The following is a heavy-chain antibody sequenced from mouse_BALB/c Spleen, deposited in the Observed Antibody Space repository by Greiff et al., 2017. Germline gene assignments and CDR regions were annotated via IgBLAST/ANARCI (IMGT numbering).Heavy chain of an antibody. V-gene: IGHV1S126*01. CDR3: ARGYYGSDAMDY. Sequence: VKLVESGPQLVRPGASVKISCKASGYSFTSYWMHWVKQRPGQGLEWIGMIDPSDSETRLNQKFKDKATLTVDKSSSTAYMQLSSPTSEDSAVYYCARGYYGSDAMDYWGQGTSVTVSS. D-gene: IGHD1-1*01. CDR2: IDPSDSET. J-gene: IGHJ4*01. CDR1: GYSFTSYW.